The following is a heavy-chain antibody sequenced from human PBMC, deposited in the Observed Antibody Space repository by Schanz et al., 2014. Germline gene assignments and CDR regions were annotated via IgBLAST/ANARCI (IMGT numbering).Heavy chain of an antibody. V-gene: IGHV1-46*01. D-gene: IGHD3-3*01. CDR2: INPSGGST. J-gene: IGHJ6*03. CDR3: ASGEARVTSSGVVIVPMNV. Sequence: QVQLVQSGAEVKKPGASVKVSCEASGYTFTSYYMHWVRQAPGQGLEWMGIINPSGGSTSYAQKFQGRVTMTRDTSASIVYMELSSLRSEDTAVFFCASGEARVTSSGVVIVPMNVWGKGTTVIVSS. CDR1: GYTFTSYY.